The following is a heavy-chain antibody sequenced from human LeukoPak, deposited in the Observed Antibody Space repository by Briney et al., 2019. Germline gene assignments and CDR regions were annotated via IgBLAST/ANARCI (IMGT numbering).Heavy chain of an antibody. D-gene: IGHD2-2*01. Sequence: GASVKVSCKASGYTITNYGISWVRQAPGQGLEWMGIINPSGGSTSYAQKFQGRVTMTRDTSTSTVYMELSSLRSEDTAVYYCARGLGYVPRKRYGMDVWGQGTTVTVSS. CDR1: GYTITNYG. CDR2: INPSGGST. V-gene: IGHV1-46*01. J-gene: IGHJ6*02. CDR3: ARGLGYVPRKRYGMDV.